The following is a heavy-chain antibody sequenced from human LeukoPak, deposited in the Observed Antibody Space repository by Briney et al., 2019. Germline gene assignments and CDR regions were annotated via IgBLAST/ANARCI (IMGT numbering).Heavy chain of an antibody. CDR3: ARVSRKGYTNNWNPLGYFDF. CDR1: GYTFTSYG. J-gene: IGHJ4*02. CDR2: INTNTGNP. Sequence: ASVKVSCKASGYTFTSYGISWVRQAPGQGLEWMGWINTNTGNPTYAQGFTGRFVFSLDTSVSTAYLQISGLKAEDTGVYYCARVSRKGYTNNWNPLGYFDFWGQGTLVTVSS. D-gene: IGHD1-1*01. V-gene: IGHV7-4-1*02.